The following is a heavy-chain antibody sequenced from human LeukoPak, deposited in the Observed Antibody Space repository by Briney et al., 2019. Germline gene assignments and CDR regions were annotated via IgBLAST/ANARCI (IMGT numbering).Heavy chain of an antibody. CDR2: INPSSGGT. J-gene: IGHJ5*02. D-gene: IGHD2-15*01. CDR3: ARAAPRDYAGGSWFFDWFDP. Sequence: ASVKVSCKASGYTFTDYYVHWVRQAPGQGLEWMGWINPSSGGTNSAQQFQGRVTMARDTSTSTAYMELSRLTSDDTAMYYCARAAPRDYAGGSWFFDWFDPRGQGTLVTVSS. CDR1: GYTFTDYY. V-gene: IGHV1-2*02.